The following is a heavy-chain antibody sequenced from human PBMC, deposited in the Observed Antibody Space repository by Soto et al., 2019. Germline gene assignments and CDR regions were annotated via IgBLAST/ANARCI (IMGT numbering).Heavy chain of an antibody. CDR3: ARQREGGRGAFGN. V-gene: IGHV4-39*01. CDR2: IYYGGST. D-gene: IGHD1-26*01. Sequence: QLQLQESGPGLVKPSETLSLTCTVSGGSISSSNYYWGWIRQPPGKGLEWIGSIYYGGSTYYNPSRKARVTMSGSTAKNQFPLKLNSGAAADTAVDYWARQREGGRGAFGNRGQGTMVTVSS. J-gene: IGHJ3*02. CDR1: GGSISSSNYY.